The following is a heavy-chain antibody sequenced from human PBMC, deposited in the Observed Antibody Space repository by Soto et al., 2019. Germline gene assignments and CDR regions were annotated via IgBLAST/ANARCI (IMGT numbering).Heavy chain of an antibody. J-gene: IGHJ5*02. CDR2: IIPILGIA. D-gene: IGHD4-17*01. CDR1: GGTFSIYT. CDR3: AREVRRYGDYLNWFDP. V-gene: IGHV1-69*04. Sequence: GASLKVSCKASGGTFSIYTISWVRQAPGQGLEWMGRIIPILGIANYAQKFQGRVTITADKSTSTAYMELSSLRSEDTAVYYCAREVRRYGDYLNWFDPWGQGTLVTVSS.